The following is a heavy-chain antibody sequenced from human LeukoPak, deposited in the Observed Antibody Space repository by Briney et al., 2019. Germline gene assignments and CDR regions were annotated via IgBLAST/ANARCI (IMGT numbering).Heavy chain of an antibody. CDR3: TKARSGSSNWALQIFEY. Sequence: GGSLRLSCAASGFTFSSYAMSWVRQAPGKGLEWVSAISGSGGSTYHADSVKGRFTISRDNSKTTLYLEMNSLRVEDTAVYYCTKARSGSSNWALQIFEYWGQGVLVTVSS. J-gene: IGHJ4*02. V-gene: IGHV3-23*01. CDR2: ISGSGGST. CDR1: GFTFSSYA. D-gene: IGHD4-11*01.